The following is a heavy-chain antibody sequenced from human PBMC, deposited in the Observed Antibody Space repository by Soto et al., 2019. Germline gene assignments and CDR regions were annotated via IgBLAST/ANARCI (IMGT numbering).Heavy chain of an antibody. J-gene: IGHJ5*02. D-gene: IGHD3-10*01. CDR1: GFTFSSHG. Sequence: QVQLVESGGGVVQPGRSLRLSCAASGFTFSSHGMHWVRQAPGKGLEWVAVISYDGSNKYYADSVKGRFTISRDNSKNTLYLQMNSLRAEDTAVYYCAKERFMVRGVNWFDPWGQGTLVTVSS. CDR3: AKERFMVRGVNWFDP. CDR2: ISYDGSNK. V-gene: IGHV3-30*18.